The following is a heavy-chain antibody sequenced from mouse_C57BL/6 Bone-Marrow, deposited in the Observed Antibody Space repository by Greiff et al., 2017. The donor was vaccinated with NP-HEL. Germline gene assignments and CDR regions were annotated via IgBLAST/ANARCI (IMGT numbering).Heavy chain of an antibody. Sequence: QVQLKESGPELVKPGASVKISCKASGYAFSGSWMNWVKQRPGKGLEWIGRIYPGDGDTNYNGKFKGKATLTADKSSSTAYMQLSSLTSEDSAVYFCATTGLLHYYYAMDYWGQGTSVTVSS. CDR1: GYAFSGSW. CDR2: IYPGDGDT. CDR3: ATTGLLHYYYAMDY. V-gene: IGHV1-82*01. D-gene: IGHD2-3*01. J-gene: IGHJ4*01.